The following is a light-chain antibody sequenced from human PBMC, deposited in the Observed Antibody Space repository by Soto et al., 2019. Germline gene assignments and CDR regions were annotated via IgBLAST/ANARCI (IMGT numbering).Light chain of an antibody. V-gene: IGKV3-15*01. CDR1: QSVSGT. CDR2: GAS. CDR3: QQYNNWPPWT. J-gene: IGKJ5*01. Sequence: EIVLTQSPATLSLSPGERATLSCGASQSVSGTYLAWYQQKPGLAPRLLIYGASTRATGIPARFSGSGSGTEFTLTISSLQSEDFAVYYCQQYNNWPPWTFGQGTRLEIK.